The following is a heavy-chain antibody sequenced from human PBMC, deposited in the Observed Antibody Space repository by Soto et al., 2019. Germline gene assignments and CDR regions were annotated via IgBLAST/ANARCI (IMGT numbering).Heavy chain of an antibody. CDR1: GASVSSNDAV. J-gene: IGHJ4*02. CDR2: TYYRSIWQT. D-gene: IGHD6-25*01. V-gene: IGHV6-1*01. CDR3: ARLGGNGWLDH. Sequence: QVQLQQSGPGLVKPSQTLSPTCAISGASVSSNDAVWNWIRPPPSRGLEWLGRTYYRSIWQTGYAVPMKSRMALDPVAPKNPFPLPPISVTPEDTAINYGARLGGNGWLDHWGQGTLVTVSS.